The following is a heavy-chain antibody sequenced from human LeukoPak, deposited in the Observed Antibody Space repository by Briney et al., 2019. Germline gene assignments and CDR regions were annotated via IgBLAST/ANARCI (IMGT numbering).Heavy chain of an antibody. Sequence: ASVTVTCKASGYTFTSYGISWVRQAPGQGLEWMGWISAYNGNTNYAQKLQGRVTMTTDTSTSTAYMELRSLRSDDTAVYYCARVDIVVVVAANWFDRWGQGTLVTVSS. CDR3: ARVDIVVVVAANWFDR. V-gene: IGHV1-18*01. D-gene: IGHD2-15*01. J-gene: IGHJ5*02. CDR2: ISAYNGNT. CDR1: GYTFTSYG.